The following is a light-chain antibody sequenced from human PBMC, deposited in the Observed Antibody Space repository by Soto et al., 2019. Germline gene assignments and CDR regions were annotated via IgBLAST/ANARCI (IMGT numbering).Light chain of an antibody. V-gene: IGKV3-20*01. CDR2: GAS. CDR3: HQYGTSPRT. Sequence: PGERATLSCMSSQSLRSGDLACYQQIPGQAPGLLIYGASSRATGIPDGFSGSGSGTDFNLTVSRLAPEDFAVYYCHQYGTSPRTFGQGTKVDI. J-gene: IGKJ1*01. CDR1: QSLRSGD.